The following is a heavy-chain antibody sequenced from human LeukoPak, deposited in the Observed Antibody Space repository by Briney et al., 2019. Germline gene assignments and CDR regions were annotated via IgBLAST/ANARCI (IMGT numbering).Heavy chain of an antibody. Sequence: ASVKVSCKASEYTFTGYYIHWVRQAPGQGLEWMGWIDPNTGDSNYVQKFQGRVTMTRDTSISTAYMELSRLRSDDTAVYYCARVTIHYYYGSGSYGHYYYYYMDVWGKGTTVTISS. V-gene: IGHV1-2*02. CDR3: ARVTIHYYYGSGSYGHYYYYYMDV. CDR1: EYTFTGYY. D-gene: IGHD3-10*01. J-gene: IGHJ6*03. CDR2: IDPNTGDS.